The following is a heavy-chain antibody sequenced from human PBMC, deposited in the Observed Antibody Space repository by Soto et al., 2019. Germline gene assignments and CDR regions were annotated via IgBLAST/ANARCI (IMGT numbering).Heavy chain of an antibody. Sequence: LRLSCATSGFTFSSYSMNWVRQAPGMGLEWVSSISSSSRYIYYADSVRGRFTISRDNAKNSLYLQINSLRAEDTAVYYCARDRLVAATSAPPYCYYGMDVWGQGTTVTVSS. CDR1: GFTFSSYS. CDR2: ISSSSRYI. J-gene: IGHJ6*02. V-gene: IGHV3-21*01. CDR3: ARDRLVAATSAPPYCYYGMDV. D-gene: IGHD2-15*01.